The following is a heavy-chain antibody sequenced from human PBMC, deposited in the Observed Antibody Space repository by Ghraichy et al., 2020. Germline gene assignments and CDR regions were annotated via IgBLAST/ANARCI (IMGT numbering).Heavy chain of an antibody. V-gene: IGHV1-2*06. Sequence: ASVKVSCNASGYTFSGYYMHWVLQAPGQGLEWMGRINPNSGGTNYAQKFQGRVTMSGDTSISTAYMELTRLRADDTAVYYCARYSGSYYGMDVWGQGTTVTVSS. CDR3: ARYSGSYYGMDV. D-gene: IGHD1-26*01. CDR2: INPNSGGT. J-gene: IGHJ6*02. CDR1: GYTFSGYY.